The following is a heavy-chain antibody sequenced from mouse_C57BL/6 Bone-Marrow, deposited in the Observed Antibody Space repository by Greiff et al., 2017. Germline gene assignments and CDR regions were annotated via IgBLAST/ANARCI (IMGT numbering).Heavy chain of an antibody. Sequence: VQLQQSGPELVKPGASVKISCKASGYSFTDYNMNWVKQSNGKSVEWIGVINPNYGTTSYNQKFKGKATLTVDQSSSTAYMQLNSLTSEDAAVYYCRRGGWLLRWYFDVWGSGTTVTVSS. J-gene: IGHJ1*01. D-gene: IGHD2-3*01. CDR1: GYSFTDYN. V-gene: IGHV1-39*01. CDR3: RRGGWLLRWYFDV. CDR2: INPNYGTT.